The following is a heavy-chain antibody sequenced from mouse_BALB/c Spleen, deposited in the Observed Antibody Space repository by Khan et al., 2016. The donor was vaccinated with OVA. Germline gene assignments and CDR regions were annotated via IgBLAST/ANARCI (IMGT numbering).Heavy chain of an antibody. CDR3: ARTGGAYDGYYEYFDV. D-gene: IGHD2-3*01. J-gene: IGHJ1*01. Sequence: QVRLQQSGAELARPGASVKLSCKASGYTFTRYWMQWIKQRPGQGLEWIGAIYPRDNDTRYTQKFKGKATLTADKSSSTASMQLSSLASEDSAVYYCARTGGAYDGYYEYFDVWGAGTTVTVSS. CDR2: IYPRDNDT. CDR1: GYTFTRYW. V-gene: IGHV1-87*01.